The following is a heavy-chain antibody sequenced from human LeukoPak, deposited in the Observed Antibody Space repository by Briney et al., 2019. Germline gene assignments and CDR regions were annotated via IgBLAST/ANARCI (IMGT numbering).Heavy chain of an antibody. CDR2: IWYDGSNK. CDR1: RFTFSSHG. D-gene: IGHD3-10*01. J-gene: IGHJ4*02. Sequence: PGRSLRLSCALPRFTFSSHGIQSVRQAPGKGLERVAVIWYDGSNKYYADSVKGRFTISRDNAKNSLYLQMNSLRAEDTAVYYCARASWFGELLDYWGQGTLVTVSS. CDR3: ARASWFGELLDY. V-gene: IGHV3-33*01.